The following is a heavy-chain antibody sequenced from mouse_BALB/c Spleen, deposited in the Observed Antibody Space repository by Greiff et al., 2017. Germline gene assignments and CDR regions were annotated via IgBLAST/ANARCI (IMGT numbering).Heavy chain of an antibody. D-gene: IGHD1-1*01. J-gene: IGHJ4*01. Sequence: VQLQQSGAELVKPGASVKLSCKTSGFTFSSSYISWLKQKPGQSLEWIAWIYAGTGGTSYNQKFTGKAQLTVDTSSSTAYMQFSSLTTEDSAIYYWARHVGLYYYGSSPYYAVDYWGQGTSVTVSA. CDR1: GFTFSSSY. V-gene: IGHV1-66*01. CDR3: ARHVGLYYYGSSPYYAVDY. CDR2: IYAGTGGT.